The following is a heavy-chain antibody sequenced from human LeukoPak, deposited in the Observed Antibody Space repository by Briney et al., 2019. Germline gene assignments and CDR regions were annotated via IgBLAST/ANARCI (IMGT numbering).Heavy chain of an antibody. V-gene: IGHV3-7*01. Sequence: GGPLRLSCAASGFAFSSYWMSWVRQAPGKGLEWVANIRGDGSEIHYLGSVKGRFTISRDNAKNSLYLQMHSLRAEDTAVYYCARDEPTVTTGPPVGSWGQGTLVTVSS. CDR3: ARDEPTVTTGPPVGS. CDR2: IRGDGSEI. J-gene: IGHJ4*02. D-gene: IGHD4-17*01. CDR1: GFAFSSYW.